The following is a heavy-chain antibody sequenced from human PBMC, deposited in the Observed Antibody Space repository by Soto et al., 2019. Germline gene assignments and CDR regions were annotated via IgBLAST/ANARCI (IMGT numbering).Heavy chain of an antibody. D-gene: IGHD6-6*01. Sequence: PSETLSLTCAVSGGSISSSNWWSWVRQPPGKGLEWIGDIYHSGSTNYNPSLKSRLTMSLDTSKNHFSLKLTSVTAADTAVYYCASEYSSSSWFDPWGQGALVTVSS. CDR3: ASEYSSSSWFDP. CDR1: GGSISSSNW. J-gene: IGHJ5*02. CDR2: IYHSGST. V-gene: IGHV4-4*02.